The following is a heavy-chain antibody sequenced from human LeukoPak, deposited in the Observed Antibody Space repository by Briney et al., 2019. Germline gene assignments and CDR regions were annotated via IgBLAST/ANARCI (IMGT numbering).Heavy chain of an antibody. D-gene: IGHD2-2*01. CDR1: GFTFSSYS. J-gene: IGHJ5*02. CDR3: ARFRVVPAVTNWFDP. CDR2: ISGSGSNT. Sequence: PGGSLRLSCAASGFTFSSYSMNWVRQAPGKGLEWVSAISGSGSNTWYADSVKGRFTISRDNSRNTLYLQMNGLRAEDTALYYCARFRVVPAVTNWFDPWGQGTLVTVSS. V-gene: IGHV3-23*01.